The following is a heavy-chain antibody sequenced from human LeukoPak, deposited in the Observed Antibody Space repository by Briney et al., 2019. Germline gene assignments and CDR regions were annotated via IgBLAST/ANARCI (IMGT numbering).Heavy chain of an antibody. V-gene: IGHV3-21*01. J-gene: IGHJ4*02. CDR1: GFTFSSYS. CDR3: ARGATYAYYQDY. D-gene: IGHD1-26*01. Sequence: GRSLRLSCAASGFTFSSYSMTWVRQAPGKGLEWVSSLTSSSRSIYYADSVKGRFTISRDNAKKSLYLQMNSLRAEDTAVYYCARGATYAYYQDYWGQGTLVTVSS. CDR2: LTSSSRSI.